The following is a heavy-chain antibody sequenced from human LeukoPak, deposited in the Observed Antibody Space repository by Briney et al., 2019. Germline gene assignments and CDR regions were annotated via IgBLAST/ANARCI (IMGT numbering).Heavy chain of an antibody. V-gene: IGHV3-74*01. D-gene: IGHD5-24*01. J-gene: IGHJ4*02. CDR3: ARGGDGYNYVN. Sequence: GGSLRLSCAASGFTFSSYWMHWARQAPGKGLVWVSRINSDGSSTSYADSVKGRFTISRDNAKNTLYLQMNSLRAEDTAVYYCARGGDGYNYVNWGQGTLVTVSS. CDR2: INSDGSST. CDR1: GFTFSSYW.